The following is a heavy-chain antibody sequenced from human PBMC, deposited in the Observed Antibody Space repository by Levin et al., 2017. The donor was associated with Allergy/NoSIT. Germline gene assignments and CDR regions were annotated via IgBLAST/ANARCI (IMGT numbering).Heavy chain of an antibody. CDR2: ISGSGTYI. V-gene: IGHV3-21*04. CDR1: GFSLSGYS. J-gene: IGHJ5*02. CDR3: ARDQGLA. Sequence: GESLKISCVASGFSLSGYSMNWVRQAPGKGLEWVSTISGSGTYINYVDSVKGRFAFSRDDGKNLVYLQMNSLRDEDTAVYYCARDQGLAWGQGVLVTVSS.